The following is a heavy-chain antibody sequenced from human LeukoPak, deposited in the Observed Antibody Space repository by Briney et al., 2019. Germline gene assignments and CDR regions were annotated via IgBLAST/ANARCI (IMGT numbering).Heavy chain of an antibody. Sequence: GGSLRLSCAASGFTFSHYVMSWVRQAPGKALEWVSTISGSGGDTNYADSVKGRFTISRDNSKNTLYLQMNSLRAEDTAVYYCAKGDVVVVAATQGFDYWGQGTLVTVSS. D-gene: IGHD2-15*01. CDR3: AKGDVVVVAATQGFDY. CDR2: ISGSGGDT. V-gene: IGHV3-23*01. CDR1: GFTFSHYV. J-gene: IGHJ4*02.